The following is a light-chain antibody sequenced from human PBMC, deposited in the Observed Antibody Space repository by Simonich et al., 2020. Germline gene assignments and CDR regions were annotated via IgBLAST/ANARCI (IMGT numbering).Light chain of an antibody. CDR1: QGISSY. V-gene: IGKV1-8*01. J-gene: IGKJ1*01. CDR2: AAS. Sequence: AIRMTQSPSSLSASTGDRVTITCRASQGISSYLTWYQQKPWKAPKLLIYAASTLQSGVPSRFSGSGSGTEFTLTISSLQPDDFATYYCQQYNSLWTFGQGTKVEIK. CDR3: QQYNSLWT.